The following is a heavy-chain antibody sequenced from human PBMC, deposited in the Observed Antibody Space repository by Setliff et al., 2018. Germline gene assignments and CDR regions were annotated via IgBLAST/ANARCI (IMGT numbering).Heavy chain of an antibody. D-gene: IGHD2-15*01. Sequence: GGSLRLSCAASGFTVSSFSMHWVRQAPGKGLEWVSSISSRSTYIYYADSLKGRFTISRDNAKNSLYLQMNSLRAEDTAVYYCARFACSGGSCYLSSSDYWGQGTLVTVSS. J-gene: IGHJ4*02. CDR2: ISSRSTYI. CDR1: GFTVSSFS. CDR3: ARFACSGGSCYLSSSDY. V-gene: IGHV3-21*01.